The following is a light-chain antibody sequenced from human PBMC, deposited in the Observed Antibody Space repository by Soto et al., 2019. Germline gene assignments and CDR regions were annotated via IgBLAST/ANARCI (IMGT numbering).Light chain of an antibody. V-gene: IGLV1-51*01. Sequence: QSALTQPPSLSAAPGQKVTISCSGSSSDVVSNYVSWYQFLPGKAPKPLIYDNDKRPSGIPDRFSGFKSGTSANLGITGLQTGDEAEYYCGTWDSSQSAGFGGGTKVTVL. CDR1: SSDVVSNY. J-gene: IGLJ2*01. CDR2: DND. CDR3: GTWDSSQSAG.